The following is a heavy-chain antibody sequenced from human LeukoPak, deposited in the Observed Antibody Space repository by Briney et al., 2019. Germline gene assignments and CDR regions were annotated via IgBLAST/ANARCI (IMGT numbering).Heavy chain of an antibody. CDR1: GYTFTSYG. CDR2: ISGYNGNT. CDR3: ARDAYYDFWSDYYYYGMDV. D-gene: IGHD3-3*01. Sequence: ASVKVSCKASGYTFTSYGISWVRQAPGQGLEWMGWISGYNGNTNYAQKLQGRVTMTRDTSISTAYMELSRLRSDDTAVYYCARDAYYDFWSDYYYYGMDVWGQGTTVTVSS. J-gene: IGHJ6*02. V-gene: IGHV1-18*01.